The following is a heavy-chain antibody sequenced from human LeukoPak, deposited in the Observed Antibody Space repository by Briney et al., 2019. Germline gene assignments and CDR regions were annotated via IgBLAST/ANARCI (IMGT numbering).Heavy chain of an antibody. CDR2: ISGTSSYI. V-gene: IGHV3-21*01. CDR3: ASFGDQPTQYYYYYMDV. D-gene: IGHD4-17*01. J-gene: IGHJ6*03. Sequence: GGSLRLSCAASGFTFSSYEMNWVRQAPGKGLEWVSCISGTSSYIYYADSLKGRFTISRDNAKNSLYLQMNSLRAEDTAVYYCASFGDQPTQYYYYYMDVWGKGTTVTVSS. CDR1: GFTFSSYE.